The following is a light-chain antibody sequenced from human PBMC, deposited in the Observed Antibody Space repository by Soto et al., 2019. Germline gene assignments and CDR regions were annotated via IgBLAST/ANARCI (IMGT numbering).Light chain of an antibody. CDR2: GAS. Sequence: IVLTQSPGTLSLSPGERATLSCGASQSVTNNFLAWYQQKPGQAPRLLIYGASSRATGVPDRFSGSGSGNDFTFTISRLEPGDFAVYYCQQYGTPLFTFGPGTKVDIK. V-gene: IGKV3-20*01. J-gene: IGKJ3*01. CDR1: QSVTNNF. CDR3: QQYGTPLFT.